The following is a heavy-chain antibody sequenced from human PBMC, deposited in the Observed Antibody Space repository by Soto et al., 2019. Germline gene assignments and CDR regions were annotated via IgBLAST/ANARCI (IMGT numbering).Heavy chain of an antibody. Sequence: QVQLVQSGAEVKKPGASVKVSCKASGYTFTNYYIHWVRQAPGQGLEWMGIINPHIGSTTYATKFQGRVTMTKDTSTSIVYMELSSLGSEDTAVYLCAREQPGAAAYYDYGLDVWGQGTTVTVSS. D-gene: IGHD6-19*01. V-gene: IGHV1-46*01. CDR1: GYTFTNYY. J-gene: IGHJ6*02. CDR2: INPHIGST. CDR3: AREQPGAAAYYDYGLDV.